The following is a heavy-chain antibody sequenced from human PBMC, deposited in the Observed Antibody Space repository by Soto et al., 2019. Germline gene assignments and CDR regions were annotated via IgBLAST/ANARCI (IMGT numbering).Heavy chain of an antibody. D-gene: IGHD4-17*01. Sequence: GGSLRLSCAASGFTFSSHGIHWVRQAPGKGLEWVAVSSSDGSNKYYAHSVKGRFTISRDNSKNTMFLQMSSVRVEDTAVYYCANDRGSSDYGGRDFDSWGQGTLVTVSS. CDR3: ANDRGSSDYGGRDFDS. J-gene: IGHJ4*02. CDR2: SSSDGSNK. V-gene: IGHV3-30*18. CDR1: GFTFSSHG.